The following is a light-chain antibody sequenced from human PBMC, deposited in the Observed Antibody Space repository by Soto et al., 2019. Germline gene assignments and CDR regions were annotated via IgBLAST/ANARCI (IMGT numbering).Light chain of an antibody. CDR3: HQRQSWPRT. J-gene: IGKJ1*01. V-gene: IGKV3-20*01. CDR2: GAS. CDR1: QSVSNNY. Sequence: EIVLTQSPGTPSLSPGERATLSCRASQSVSNNYLAWYQQKPGQAPRLLIYGASNRATGIPDRFSASGSGTDFTLTISDVQPEDFALYYCHQRQSWPRTFGQGTKVDIK.